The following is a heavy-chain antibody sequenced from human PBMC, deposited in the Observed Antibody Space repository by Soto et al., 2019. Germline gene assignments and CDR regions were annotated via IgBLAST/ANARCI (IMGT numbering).Heavy chain of an antibody. J-gene: IGHJ4*02. V-gene: IGHV3-21*01. CDR2: ISSSSSYI. D-gene: IGHD6-19*01. Sequence: PGGSLRLSCAASGFTFSSYSMNWVRQAPGKGLEWVSSISSSSSYIYYADSVKGRFTISRDNAKNSLYLQMNSLRAEDTAVYYCARRGSIAVAGQIGYYFDYWGQGTLVTVSS. CDR3: ARRGSIAVAGQIGYYFDY. CDR1: GFTFSSYS.